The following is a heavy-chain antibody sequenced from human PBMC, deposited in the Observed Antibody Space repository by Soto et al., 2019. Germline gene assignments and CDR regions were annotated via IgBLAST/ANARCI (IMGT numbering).Heavy chain of an antibody. D-gene: IGHD3-10*01. Sequence: ASVKVSCKASGYTFTSYGISWVRQAPGQGLEWMGWISAYNGNTNYAQKLQGRVTMTTDTSTSTAYMELRSLRSDDTAVYYCARDVGRITMVRGVISYYYYGMDVWGQGTTVTVS. CDR2: ISAYNGNT. V-gene: IGHV1-18*01. CDR1: GYTFTSYG. CDR3: ARDVGRITMVRGVISYYYYGMDV. J-gene: IGHJ6*02.